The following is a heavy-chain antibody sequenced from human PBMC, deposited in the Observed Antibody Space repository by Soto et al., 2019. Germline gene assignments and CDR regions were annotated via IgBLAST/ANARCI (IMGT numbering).Heavy chain of an antibody. D-gene: IGHD2-8*01. Sequence: GSLRLSCAASGFTFSSYAMHWVRQAPGKGLEWVAVISYDGSNKYYADSVKGRFTISRDNSKNTLYLQMNSLRAEDTAVYYCARDQSSDIVLMVYAPTFDYWGQGTLVTVSS. V-gene: IGHV3-30-3*01. CDR3: ARDQSSDIVLMVYAPTFDY. J-gene: IGHJ4*02. CDR2: ISYDGSNK. CDR1: GFTFSSYA.